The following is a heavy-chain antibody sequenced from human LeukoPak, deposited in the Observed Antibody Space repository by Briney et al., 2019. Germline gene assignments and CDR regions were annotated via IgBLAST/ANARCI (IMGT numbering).Heavy chain of an antibody. CDR2: MYYSSGNT. V-gene: IGHV4-39*01. D-gene: IGHD2-2*01. Sequence: SETLSLTCTVSGGSISSSTYYWGWIRQPPGKGLEWIGSMYYSSGNTYYNPSLKSRVTISVDTSKNQFSLKLSSVTAADTAVYYCARHESPGRMSCSSTSCYFSLDWLDPWGQGTLVTVSS. CDR3: ARHESPGRMSCSSTSCYFSLDWLDP. CDR1: GGSISSSTYY. J-gene: IGHJ5*02.